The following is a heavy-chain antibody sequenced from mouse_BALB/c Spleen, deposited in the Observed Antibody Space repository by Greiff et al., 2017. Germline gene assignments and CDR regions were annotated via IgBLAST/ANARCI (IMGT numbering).Heavy chain of an antibody. J-gene: IGHJ4*01. D-gene: IGHD3-2*01. CDR2: ISSGGSYT. CDR3: ATRDSSGYGGVDY. V-gene: IGHV5-9-4*01. Sequence: EVQLVESGGGLVKPGGSLKLSCAASGFTFSSYAMSWVRQSPEKRLEWVAEISSGGSYTYYPDTVTGRFTISRDNAKNTLYLEMSSLRSEDTAMYYCATRDSSGYGGVDYWGQGTSVTVSS. CDR1: GFTFSSYA.